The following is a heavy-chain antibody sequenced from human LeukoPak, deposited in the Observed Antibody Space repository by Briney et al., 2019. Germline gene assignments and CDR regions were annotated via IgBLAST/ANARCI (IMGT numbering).Heavy chain of an antibody. CDR2: IYTSGRT. J-gene: IGHJ3*02. V-gene: IGHV4-61*02. CDR1: GGSISSGRYY. D-gene: IGHD3-22*01. Sequence: SQTLSLTCTVSGGSISSGRYYWSWIRQPAGKGLEWIGRIYTSGRTNYNPSLKSRVTISVDTSKNQFSLKLSSVTAADTAVYYCARDVEGEDSSGYYYEGNAFDIWGQGTMVTVSS. CDR3: ARDVEGEDSSGYYYEGNAFDI.